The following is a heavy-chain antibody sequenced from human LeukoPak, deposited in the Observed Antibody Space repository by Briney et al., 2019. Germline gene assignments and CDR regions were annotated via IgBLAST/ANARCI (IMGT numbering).Heavy chain of an antibody. J-gene: IGHJ5*02. CDR1: GGTFSSYT. Sequence: WASVKASCKASGGTFSSYTISWVRQAPGQGLEWMGRIIPILGIANYAQKFQGRVTITADKSTSTAYMELSSLRSEDTAVYYCARHCSSTSCYGRGGWFDPWGQGTLVTVSS. CDR3: ARHCSSTSCYGRGGWFDP. CDR2: IIPILGIA. V-gene: IGHV1-69*02. D-gene: IGHD2-2*01.